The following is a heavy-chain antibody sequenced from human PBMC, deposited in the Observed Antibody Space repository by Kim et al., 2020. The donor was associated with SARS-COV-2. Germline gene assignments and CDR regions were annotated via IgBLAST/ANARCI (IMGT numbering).Heavy chain of an antibody. J-gene: IGHJ4*02. CDR3: ARRGYYDSSGYYYEVAYAY. V-gene: IGHV4-38-2*02. CDR2: IYHSGST. CDR1: GYSISSGYY. D-gene: IGHD3-22*01. Sequence: SETLSLTCTVSGYSISSGYYWGWIRQPPGKGLEWIGSIYHSGSTYYNPSLKSRVTISVDTSKNQFSLKLSSVTAADTAVYYCARRGYYDSSGYYYEVAYAYWGQGTLVTVSS.